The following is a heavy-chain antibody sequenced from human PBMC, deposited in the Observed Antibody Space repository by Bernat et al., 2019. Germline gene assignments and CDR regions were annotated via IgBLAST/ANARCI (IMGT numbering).Heavy chain of an antibody. CDR1: GHSFTNYW. V-gene: IGHV5-51*01. CDR2: IYPDDSET. D-gene: IGHD5-18*01. CDR3: GRLGSKRGYNYGDL. Sequence: MPGESLKISCQGSGHSFTNYWIGWVRQMPGKGLEWMGSIYPDDSETRYSPSFQGQVTFSADKSISTAYLQWRALKASDTAIYYCGRLGSKRGYNYGDLWGQGTLVTVSS. J-gene: IGHJ5*02.